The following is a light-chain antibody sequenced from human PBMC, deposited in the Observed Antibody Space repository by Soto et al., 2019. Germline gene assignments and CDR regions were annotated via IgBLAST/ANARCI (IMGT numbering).Light chain of an antibody. V-gene: IGKV1-39*01. CDR3: QQSSSIT. CDR1: QHIGTY. CDR2: GAS. Sequence: DIQMTQSPSSLSASVGDRVTITCRASQHIGTYLNWYRQKPGEAPEVLIYGASNLEDGVSSRFSGSRSGTEFTLTIDSLQSEDFATYFCQQSSSITFGAGTRVEI. J-gene: IGKJ4*01.